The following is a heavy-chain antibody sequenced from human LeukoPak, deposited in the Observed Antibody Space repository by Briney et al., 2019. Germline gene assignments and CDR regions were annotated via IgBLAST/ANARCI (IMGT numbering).Heavy chain of an antibody. CDR3: AKDHGMAAGTWFDY. D-gene: IGHD6-13*01. V-gene: IGHV3-21*01. J-gene: IGHJ4*02. CDR1: GFTFSSYE. CDR2: ISSSSSYI. Sequence: KPGGSLRLSCAASGFTFSSYEMNWVRQAPGKGLEWVSSISSSSSYIYYADSVKGRFTISRDNAKNSLYLQMNSLRAEDTAVYYCAKDHGMAAGTWFDYWGQGTLVTVSS.